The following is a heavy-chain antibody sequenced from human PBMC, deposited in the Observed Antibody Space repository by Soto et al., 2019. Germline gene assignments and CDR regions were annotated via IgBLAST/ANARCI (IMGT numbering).Heavy chain of an antibody. CDR2: VSFDGSFE. CDR1: GVSFSDFG. Sequence: QVQLVESGGGMVQPGTSLRLSCAASGVSFSDFGIHWVRQAPGKGLEWVSLVSFDGSFEYYADSVKGRFTISRDNSKNTLQLQMTSLRPKDTAVYYCARDGTQYSAGDFEYWGHATRVTVSP. D-gene: IGHD7-27*01. V-gene: IGHV3-30*03. J-gene: IGHJ4*01. CDR3: ARDGTQYSAGDFEY.